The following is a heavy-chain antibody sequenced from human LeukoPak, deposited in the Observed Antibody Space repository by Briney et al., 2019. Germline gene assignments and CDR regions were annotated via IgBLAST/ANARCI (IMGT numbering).Heavy chain of an antibody. J-gene: IGHJ4*02. CDR3: AKDTPLTAYGSGWSTNAFDY. V-gene: IGHV3-23*01. Sequence: PGGSLRLSCAASGFTFSSYAMSWVRQVPGKGLEWVSSISGSGGSTYYADSVKGRFTISRDNSKNTLFLQMNSLRAEDTAVYYCAKDTPLTAYGSGWSTNAFDYWGQGTLVTVSS. CDR1: GFTFSSYA. D-gene: IGHD6-19*01. CDR2: ISGSGGST.